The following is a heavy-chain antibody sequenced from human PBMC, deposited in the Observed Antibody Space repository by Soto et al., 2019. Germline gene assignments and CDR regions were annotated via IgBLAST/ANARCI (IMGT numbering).Heavy chain of an antibody. Sequence: SETLSLTCTVSGGPISGHYWSWIRQPPGKGLQYIGYISYSGSTNYNPSLKSRVTISVDTSNNQFSLRLSSVTAADTAVYYCARDVGLQHDTGYYDFWSGKNNWFDPWGQGILVTVSS. CDR3: ARDVGLQHDTGYYDFWSGKNNWFDP. D-gene: IGHD3-3*01. CDR1: GGPISGHY. V-gene: IGHV4-59*11. CDR2: ISYSGST. J-gene: IGHJ5*02.